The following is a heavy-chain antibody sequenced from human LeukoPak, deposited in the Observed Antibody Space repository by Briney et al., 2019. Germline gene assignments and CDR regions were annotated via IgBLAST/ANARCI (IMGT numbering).Heavy chain of an antibody. CDR2: IRYDGSNK. CDR1: GFTFSSYG. V-gene: IGHV3-30*02. J-gene: IGHJ4*02. Sequence: GGSLRLSCAASGFTFSSYGMHWVRQAPGKGLEWVAFIRYDGSNKYYADSVKGRFTISRDNSKNTLYLQMNSLRAEDTAVYYCAKEGGYSSSWTFDYWGQGTLVTVSS. D-gene: IGHD6-13*01. CDR3: AKEGGYSSSWTFDY.